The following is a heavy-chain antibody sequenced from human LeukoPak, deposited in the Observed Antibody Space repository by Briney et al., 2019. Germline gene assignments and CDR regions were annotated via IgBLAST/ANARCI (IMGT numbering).Heavy chain of an antibody. CDR2: INGSGGST. CDR3: AYRRTPVVYFDY. V-gene: IGHV3-23*01. Sequence: GGSLRLSCAASGFTFSSYAMSWVRQAPGKGLEWVSAINGSGGSTYYADSVKGRFTISRDNSKNTLYLQMNSLRAEDTAVYYCAYRRTPVVYFDYWGQGTLVTVSS. CDR1: GFTFSSYA. J-gene: IGHJ4*02. D-gene: IGHD1-26*01.